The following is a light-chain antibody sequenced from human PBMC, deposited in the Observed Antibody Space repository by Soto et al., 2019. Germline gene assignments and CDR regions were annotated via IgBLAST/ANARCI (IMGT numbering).Light chain of an antibody. CDR1: QTISTY. CDR3: QQSFSPLLT. V-gene: IGKV1-39*01. Sequence: DLQMTQSPSSLSASVGDRVTLPCRASQTISTYLSWFQQKPGKAPKVLIYAASTLQSGVPSRFSGSASGAEFTLTISNLQSEDFATYYCQQSFSPLLTFGGGTKV. CDR2: AAS. J-gene: IGKJ4*01.